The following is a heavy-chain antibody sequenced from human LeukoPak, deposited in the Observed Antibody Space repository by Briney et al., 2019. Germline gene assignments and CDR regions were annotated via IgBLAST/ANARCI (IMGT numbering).Heavy chain of an antibody. CDR3: ARNRYYGLDV. Sequence: GGSLRLSCAASGFTVNSNDMSWVRQAPGKGLEWVSVIFSGGSTYHTDSVKGRFTISRDNSKNTLYLQMNSLRVDDTSVYYCARNRYYGLDVWGQGTTVTVSS. CDR1: GFTVNSND. V-gene: IGHV3-66*02. J-gene: IGHJ6*02. CDR2: IFSGGST.